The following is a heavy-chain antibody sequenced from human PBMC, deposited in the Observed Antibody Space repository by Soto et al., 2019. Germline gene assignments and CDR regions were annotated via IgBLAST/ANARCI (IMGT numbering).Heavy chain of an antibody. V-gene: IGHV3-23*01. CDR3: AKGAMRSFYTLDV. J-gene: IGHJ6*01. CDR1: VFTFSSYA. Sequence: AVGSLRLSCASSVFTFSSYAMTCVRHSPGKGPEWVSGISSGGSATYHADSVRGRFTISRDNSKNTLYLQMNSLRAEDTAVYYCAKGAMRSFYTLDVWGQGTTVTVS. CDR2: ISSGGSAT. D-gene: IGHD2-2*02.